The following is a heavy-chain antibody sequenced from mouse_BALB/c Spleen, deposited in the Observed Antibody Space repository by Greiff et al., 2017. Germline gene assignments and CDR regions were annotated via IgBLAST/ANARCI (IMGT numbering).Heavy chain of an antibody. CDR2: ISSGGST. CDR3: ARDTTAPLYAMDY. CDR1: GFTFSSYA. D-gene: IGHD1-2*01. J-gene: IGHJ4*01. V-gene: IGHV5-6-5*01. Sequence: EVKLMESGGGLVKPGGSLKLSCAASGFTFSSYAMSWVRQTPEKRLEWVASISSGGSTYYPDSVKGRFTISRDNARNILYLQMSSLRSEDTAMYYCARDTTAPLYAMDYWGQGTSVTVSS.